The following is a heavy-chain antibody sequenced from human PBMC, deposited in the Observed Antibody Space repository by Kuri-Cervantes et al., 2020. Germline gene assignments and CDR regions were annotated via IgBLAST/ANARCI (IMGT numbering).Heavy chain of an antibody. D-gene: IGHD3-9*01. Sequence: GGSLRLSCAASGFTFSSYSMNWVRQAPGKGLEWVSYISSSSSTIYYADSVKGRFTISRDNSKNTLYLQMNSLRAEDTAVYYCAKAFVYYDILTGYDKVSYYYGMDVWGQGTTVTVSS. CDR3: AKAFVYYDILTGYDKVSYYYGMDV. CDR1: GFTFSSYS. V-gene: IGHV3-48*01. CDR2: ISSSSSTI. J-gene: IGHJ6*02.